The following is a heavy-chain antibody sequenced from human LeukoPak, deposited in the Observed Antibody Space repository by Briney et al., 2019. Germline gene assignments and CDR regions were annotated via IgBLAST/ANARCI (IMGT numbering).Heavy chain of an antibody. V-gene: IGHV3-53*01. D-gene: IGHD3-10*01. CDR3: ARTLWFGEFYFDY. Sequence: GGSLRLSCAASGFTVSSNYMSWVRQAQGKGLEWVSVIYSGGSTYYADSVKGRFTISRDNSKNTLHLQMNSLRAEDTAVYYCARTLWFGEFYFDYWGQGTLVTVSS. J-gene: IGHJ4*02. CDR1: GFTVSSNY. CDR2: IYSGGST.